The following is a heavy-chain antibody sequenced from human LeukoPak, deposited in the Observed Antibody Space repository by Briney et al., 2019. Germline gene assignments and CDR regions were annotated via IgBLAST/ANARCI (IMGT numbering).Heavy chain of an antibody. CDR1: GGSISSYY. V-gene: IGHV4-4*07. CDR2: IYSSGST. CDR3: ASESVGYCSGGSWPYYFDY. D-gene: IGHD2-15*01. J-gene: IGHJ4*02. Sequence: SETLSLTCTVSGGSISSYYWSWVRQPAGKGLEWVGRIYSSGSTNYNPSLMSGGTMSVDTSRNPFSLKLRSVTAADTAVYYCASESVGYCSGGSWPYYFDYWGQGTLVTVSS.